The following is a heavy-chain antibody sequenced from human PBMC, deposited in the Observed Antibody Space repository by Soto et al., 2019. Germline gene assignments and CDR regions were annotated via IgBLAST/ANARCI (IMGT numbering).Heavy chain of an antibody. CDR2: IWYDGSNK. V-gene: IGHV3-33*01. J-gene: IGHJ4*02. D-gene: IGHD2-2*01. CDR3: ARDGGWDDCSSTSCYAGWFDY. Sequence: GGSLRLSCAASGFTFSSYGMHWVRQAPGKGLEWVAVIWYDGSNKYYADSVKGRFTISRDNSKNTLYLQMNSLRAEDTAVYYCARDGGWDDCSSTSCYAGWFDYWGQGTLVTVSS. CDR1: GFTFSSYG.